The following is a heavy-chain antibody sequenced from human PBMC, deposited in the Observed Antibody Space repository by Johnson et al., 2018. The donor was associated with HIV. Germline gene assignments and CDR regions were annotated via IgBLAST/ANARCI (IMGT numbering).Heavy chain of an antibody. CDR3: ARGRTFDYSNSRDPPGGGLDI. V-gene: IGHV3-30*04. CDR1: GFVFNNFA. D-gene: IGHD6-6*01. Sequence: QVKLVESGGGVVQPGKSLRLSCAPSGFVFNNFALHWVRQAPGKGLEWVALISNDGTNTYYADSVKGRFTISRDNSKNTLYLQMNSLRAEDSAVYYCARGRTFDYSNSRDPPGGGLDIWGQGTMVTVSS. J-gene: IGHJ3*02. CDR2: ISNDGTNT.